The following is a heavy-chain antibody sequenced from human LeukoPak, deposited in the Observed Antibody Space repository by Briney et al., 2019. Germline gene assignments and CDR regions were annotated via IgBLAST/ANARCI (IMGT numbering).Heavy chain of an antibody. D-gene: IGHD3-22*01. CDR2: ISSSSSTI. V-gene: IGHV3-48*01. CDR3: ARGIVTKDYYFDY. Sequence: GGSLRLSCAASGFTFSSYSMNWVRQAPGKGLEWVSYISSSSSTIYYADSVKGRFTISRDNAKNSLYLQMNSLRAEDTAVYYCARGIVTKDYYFDYWGQGTLVTVSS. J-gene: IGHJ4*02. CDR1: GFTFSSYS.